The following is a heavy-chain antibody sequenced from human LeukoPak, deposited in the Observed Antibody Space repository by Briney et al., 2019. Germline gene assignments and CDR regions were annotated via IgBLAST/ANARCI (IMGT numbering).Heavy chain of an antibody. Sequence: GGSLRLSCAASEFTFSNYAMNWVRQAPGKGLEGVSGISGGGGSTYYADSVKGRFTISRDNSKNTLDLQMSSLRAEDTAVYYCARVDCSGGSCYFDYWGQGTLVTVSS. CDR2: ISGGGGST. D-gene: IGHD2-15*01. CDR1: EFTFSNYA. V-gene: IGHV3-23*01. CDR3: ARVDCSGGSCYFDY. J-gene: IGHJ4*02.